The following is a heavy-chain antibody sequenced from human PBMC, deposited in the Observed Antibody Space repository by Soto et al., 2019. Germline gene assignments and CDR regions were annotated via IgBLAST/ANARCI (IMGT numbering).Heavy chain of an antibody. CDR2: IKQDGSEK. CDR3: ARDFWSGPLYFYGMDV. V-gene: IGHV3-7*03. D-gene: IGHD3-3*01. CDR1: GFTFVNYW. Sequence: LRLSCAASGFTFVNYWMTWVRQAPGRGLEWVANIKQDGSEKYYVDSVKGRFTISRDNAKNSLYLQMNSLRAEDTAVYYCARDFWSGPLYFYGMDVWGQGTTVTVSS. J-gene: IGHJ6*02.